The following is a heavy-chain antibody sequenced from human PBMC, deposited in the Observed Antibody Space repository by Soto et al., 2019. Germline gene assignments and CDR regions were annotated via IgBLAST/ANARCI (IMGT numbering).Heavy chain of an antibody. CDR2: IGRRSDI. V-gene: IGHV3-21*01. CDR1: GFSFSTSS. J-gene: IGHJ6*02. Sequence: VGSLRLSCAASGFSFSTSSMHWVRQAPGKGLEWVSSIGRRSDIYYADSVKGRFTISRDNAKNSVSLQMNSLRDEDTAVYYCAREETAWPLAYGLDVWGQGTTVTVSS. CDR3: AREETAWPLAYGLDV. D-gene: IGHD2-21*02.